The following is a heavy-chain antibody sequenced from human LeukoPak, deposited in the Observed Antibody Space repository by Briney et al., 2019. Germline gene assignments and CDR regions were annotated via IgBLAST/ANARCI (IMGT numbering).Heavy chain of an antibody. D-gene: IGHD7-27*01. J-gene: IGHJ5*02. CDR2: INPSGGST. CDR3: ARDGDAAAFWFDP. Sequence: ASVKVSCKASGYTFTSYYMHWVRQAPGQGLEWMGIINPSGGSTSYAQKLQGRVTTTRDTSTSTVYMELSSLRSEDTAVYYCARDGDAAAFWFDPWGQGTLVTVSS. V-gene: IGHV1-46*01. CDR1: GYTFTSYY.